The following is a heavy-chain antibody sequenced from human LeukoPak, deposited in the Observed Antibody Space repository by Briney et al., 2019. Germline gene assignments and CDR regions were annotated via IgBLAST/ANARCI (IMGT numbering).Heavy chain of an antibody. CDR1: GFTFSDYD. Sequence: GGSLRLSCAASGFTFSDYDMRWLRQAPGKGLEWVSYISSSGSTIYYADSVKGRFTISRDNAKNSLYLQMNSLRAEDTAVYYSAREFDGGRPFFPWGQGTLVTVSS. CDR3: AREFDGGRPFFP. J-gene: IGHJ5*02. V-gene: IGHV3-11*01. CDR2: ISSSGSTI. D-gene: IGHD3-9*01.